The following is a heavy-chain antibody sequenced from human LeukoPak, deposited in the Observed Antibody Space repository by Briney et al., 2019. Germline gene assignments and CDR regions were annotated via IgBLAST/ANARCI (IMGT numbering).Heavy chain of an antibody. Sequence: ASVKVSCKASGYTFNSYGISWVRQAPGQGLEWMGWISAYNGNTNYAQKLQGRVTMTTDTSTSTAYMELRSLRSDDTAVYYCASEGNEYCGGDCWDWGQGTLVTVSS. V-gene: IGHV1-18*01. D-gene: IGHD2-21*02. CDR3: ASEGNEYCGGDCWD. CDR1: GYTFNSYG. J-gene: IGHJ4*02. CDR2: ISAYNGNT.